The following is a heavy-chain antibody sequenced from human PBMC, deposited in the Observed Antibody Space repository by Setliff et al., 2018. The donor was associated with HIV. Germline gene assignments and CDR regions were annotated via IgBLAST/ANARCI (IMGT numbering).Heavy chain of an antibody. Sequence: SLRLSCAASGLTFTNYWMSWVRQAPGKGLEWVANIKPDGGEKYYVDSVKGRFTISRDNAKNSLYLQMNSLRVEDTAVYYCACPKEGYSGSGGAFQIWGQGTMVTVSS. CDR2: IKPDGGEK. CDR3: ACPKEGYSGSGGAFQI. V-gene: IGHV3-7*01. J-gene: IGHJ3*02. D-gene: IGHD3-10*01. CDR1: GLTFTNYW.